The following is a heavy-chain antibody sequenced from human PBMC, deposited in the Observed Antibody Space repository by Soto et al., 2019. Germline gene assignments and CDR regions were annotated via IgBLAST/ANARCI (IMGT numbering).Heavy chain of an antibody. CDR2: TYYRSKWYN. V-gene: IGHV6-1*01. Sequence: SQTLSLTCAISGDSVSSDSAAWNWIRQSPSRGLEWLGRTYYRSKWYNDYAASVKSRITINPDTSKNHFSLQINSVTPEDTAVYYCSSWHYDYWGQGTLVTVSS. CDR1: GDSVSSDSAA. J-gene: IGHJ4*02. CDR3: SSWHYDY. D-gene: IGHD2-15*01.